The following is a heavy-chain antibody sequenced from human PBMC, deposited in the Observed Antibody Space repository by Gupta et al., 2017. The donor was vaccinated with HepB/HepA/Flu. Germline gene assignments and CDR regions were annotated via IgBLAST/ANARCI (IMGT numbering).Heavy chain of an antibody. CDR3: ARDLSVTNLYYGMDV. D-gene: IGHD4-17*01. J-gene: IGHJ6*02. V-gene: IGHV1-69*04. Sequence: QVQLVQSGAEVKKPGSSVKVSCKASGGTFSSYAISWVRQAPGQGLEWMGRIIPILGIANYAQKFQGRVTITADKSTSTAYMELSSLRSEDTAVYYCARDLSVTNLYYGMDVWGQGTTVTVSS. CDR1: GGTFSSYA. CDR2: IIPILGIA.